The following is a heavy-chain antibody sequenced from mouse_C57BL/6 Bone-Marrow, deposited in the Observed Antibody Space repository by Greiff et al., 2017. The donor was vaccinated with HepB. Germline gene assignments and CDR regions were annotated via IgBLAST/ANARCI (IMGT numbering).Heavy chain of an antibody. CDR3: TRPDGNFPWFAY. D-gene: IGHD2-1*01. J-gene: IGHJ3*01. Sequence: EVKLEESGGGLVQPGGSMKLSCAASGFTFSDAWMDWVRQSPEKGLEWVAEIRNKANNHATYYAESVKGRFTISRDDSKSSVYLQMNSLRAEDTGIYYCTRPDGNFPWFAYWGQGTLVTVSA. CDR2: IRNKANNHAT. CDR1: GFTFSDAW. V-gene: IGHV6-6*01.